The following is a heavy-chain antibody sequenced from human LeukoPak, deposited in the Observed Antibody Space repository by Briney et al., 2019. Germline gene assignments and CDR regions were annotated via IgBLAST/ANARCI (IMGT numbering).Heavy chain of an antibody. V-gene: IGHV4-4*07. CDR1: GGSISSYY. Sequence: PSETLSLTCTVSGGSISSYYWSWIRQPAGKGLEWIGRIYTSGSTNYNPSLKSRVTMSVDTSKNQFSLKLSSVTAADTAVYYCARGLHGQWLVPGYFDYWGQGTLVTVSS. CDR2: IYTSGST. D-gene: IGHD6-19*01. J-gene: IGHJ4*02. CDR3: ARGLHGQWLVPGYFDY.